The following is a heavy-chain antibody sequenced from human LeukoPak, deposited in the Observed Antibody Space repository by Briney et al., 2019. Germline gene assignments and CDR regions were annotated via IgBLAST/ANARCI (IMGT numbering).Heavy chain of an antibody. V-gene: IGHV3-74*01. Sequence: TGGSLRLSCAASGFTFSSYWMHWVRQAPGKGLVWVSRINSDGSSTSYADSVKGRFTISRDNAKNTLYLQMNSLRAEDTAVYYCARSSYDFWSSYPYYFDYWGQGTLVTVSS. J-gene: IGHJ4*02. CDR1: GFTFSSYW. D-gene: IGHD3-3*01. CDR2: INSDGSST. CDR3: ARSSYDFWSSYPYYFDY.